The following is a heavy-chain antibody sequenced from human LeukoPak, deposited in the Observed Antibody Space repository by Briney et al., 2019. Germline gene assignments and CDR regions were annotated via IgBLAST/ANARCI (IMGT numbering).Heavy chain of an antibody. CDR2: ISRSDDSPNYTT. CDR1: GFTFSSYA. J-gene: IGHJ4*02. D-gene: IGHD3-22*01. V-gene: IGHV3-23*01. Sequence: GGSLRLSCAASGFTFSSYAMSWVRQAPGKGLEWVSAISRSDDSPNYTTKYADSVTGRFTISRDNSKNTLYLQMNSLRAEDTATYFCAKYYDRSGYYGRLDNWGQGTLVTVSS. CDR3: AKYYDRSGYYGRLDN.